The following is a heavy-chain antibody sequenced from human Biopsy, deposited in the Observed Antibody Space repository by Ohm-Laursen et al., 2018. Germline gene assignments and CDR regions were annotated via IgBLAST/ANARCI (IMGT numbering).Heavy chain of an antibody. J-gene: IGHJ4*02. Sequence: TLSLTCAVFGLTFSDYHWSWIRQPPGKGLEWIGQINQAGTTNYNPSLKSRVSISADASKYEYSLRVTSVTAADTAVYLCGNEVHGRDYWGLGAQVTVSS. CDR3: GNEVHGRDY. CDR2: INQAGTT. D-gene: IGHD2-15*01. CDR1: GLTFSDYH. V-gene: IGHV4-34*08.